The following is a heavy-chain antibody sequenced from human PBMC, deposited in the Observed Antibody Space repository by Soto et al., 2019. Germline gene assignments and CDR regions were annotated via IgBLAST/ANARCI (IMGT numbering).Heavy chain of an antibody. V-gene: IGHV1-69*13. CDR2: IIPIFGTA. CDR3: ARAGGSSWDYYYYGMDV. D-gene: IGHD6-13*01. J-gene: IGHJ6*02. CDR1: GGTFSSYA. Sequence: SVKVFCKASGGTFSSYAISWVRQAPGQGLEWMGGIIPIFGTANYAQKFQGRVTITADESTSTAYMELSSLRSEDTAVYYCARAGGSSWDYYYYGMDVWGQGTTVTVSS.